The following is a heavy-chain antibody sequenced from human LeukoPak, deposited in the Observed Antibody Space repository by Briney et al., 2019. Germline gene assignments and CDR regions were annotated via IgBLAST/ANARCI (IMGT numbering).Heavy chain of an antibody. D-gene: IGHD3-10*01. CDR2: ISGDGGST. V-gene: IGHV3-43*02. J-gene: IGHJ6*02. CDR1: GFTFDDYA. CDR3: AKSRDGSGSYYVCYYYGMDV. Sequence: SGGSLRLSCAASGFTFDDYAMHWVRQAPGKGLEWVSLISGDGGSTYYADAVKGRFTISRDNSKNSLYLQMNSLRTEDTALYYCAKSRDGSGSYYVCYYYGMDVWGQGTTVTVSS.